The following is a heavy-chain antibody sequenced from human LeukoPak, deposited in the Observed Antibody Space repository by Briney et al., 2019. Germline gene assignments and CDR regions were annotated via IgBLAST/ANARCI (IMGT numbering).Heavy chain of an antibody. Sequence: PSETLSLTCTVSGGSISNYYWNWIRQPPGKGLEWIGYIYYSGSTNYNPSLKSRVTISVDTSKNQFSLKLSSVTAADTAVYYCARPLAGRWLQRIFDYWGQGTLVTVSS. CDR1: GGSISNYY. D-gene: IGHD5-24*01. CDR3: ARPLAGRWLQRIFDY. V-gene: IGHV4-59*12. J-gene: IGHJ4*02. CDR2: IYYSGST.